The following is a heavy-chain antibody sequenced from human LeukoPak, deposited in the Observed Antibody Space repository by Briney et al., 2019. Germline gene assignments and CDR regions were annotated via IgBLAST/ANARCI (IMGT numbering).Heavy chain of an antibody. J-gene: IGHJ3*01. D-gene: IGHD2-15*01. V-gene: IGHV4-34*01. CDR3: ASGSVVLET. CDR1: GGSFSGYY. CDR2: INHSGST. Sequence: ETTSLTCAVYGGSFSGYYWSWISQPPGKGLEWIGEINHSGSTNYNPSLKSRVTISVDTSKNQFSLKLSSVTAADTAVYYCASGSVVLETWGHGTIVSVSS.